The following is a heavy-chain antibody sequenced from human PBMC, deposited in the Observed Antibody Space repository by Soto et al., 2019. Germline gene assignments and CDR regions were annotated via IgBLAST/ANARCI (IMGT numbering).Heavy chain of an antibody. Sequence: VQLVESGGGLVQPGRSLRLSCAASGFTFDDYAMHWVRQAPGKGLEWVSGISWNSGSIGYADSVKGRFTISRDNAKNSLYLQMNSLRAEDTALYYCAKDIVGGEYQLLSRFDPWGQGTLVTVSS. CDR1: GFTFDDYA. D-gene: IGHD2-2*01. V-gene: IGHV3-9*01. CDR2: ISWNSGSI. CDR3: AKDIVGGEYQLLSRFDP. J-gene: IGHJ5*02.